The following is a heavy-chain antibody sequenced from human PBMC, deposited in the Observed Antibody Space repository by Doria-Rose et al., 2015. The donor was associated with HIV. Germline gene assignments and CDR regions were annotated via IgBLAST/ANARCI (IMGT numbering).Heavy chain of an antibody. Sequence: VTLKESGPVLVKPAETLTLTCTVSGVSLSSPGMGVSWIRQPPVKALERLANIFSDDERSYKTSLKSRLTISRGTSKSQVVLTMTDIDPVDTATYYCARIKSSRWYHKYYFDFWGQGTLVIVSA. V-gene: IGHV2-26*01. CDR3: ARIKSSRWYHKYYFDF. CDR2: IFSDDER. CDR1: GVSLSSPGMG. J-gene: IGHJ4*02. D-gene: IGHD6-13*01.